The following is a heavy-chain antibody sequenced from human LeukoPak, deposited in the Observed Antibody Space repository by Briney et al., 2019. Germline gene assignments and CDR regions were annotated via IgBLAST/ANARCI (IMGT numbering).Heavy chain of an antibody. J-gene: IGHJ5*01. CDR3: ARDNPTYSGYESDCCVS. CDR2: ISSSSSYI. D-gene: IGHD5-12*01. V-gene: IGHV3-21*01. CDR1: GFTFSSYS. Sequence: PGGSLRLSCAASGFTFSSYSMNWVRQAPGKGLEWVSSISSSSSYIYYADSVKGRFTISRDNAKNSLYQHMNSLRAEDTAVYYCARDNPTYSGYESDCCVSWGQGTLVTVSS.